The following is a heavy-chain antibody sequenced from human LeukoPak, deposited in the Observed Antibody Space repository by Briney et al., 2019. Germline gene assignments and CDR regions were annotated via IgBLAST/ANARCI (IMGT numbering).Heavy chain of an antibody. CDR2: ISGSGGST. D-gene: IGHD5-24*01. CDR3: AKKRDAFDI. CDR1: GFTFSSYA. Sequence: GGSLRLSCAASGFTFSSYAMSWVRQAPGKGLEWVSAISGSGGSTYYADSVKGRFAISRDNSKNTLYLHMNSLRADDTAVYYCAKKRDAFDIWGQGTVVTVSS. J-gene: IGHJ3*02. V-gene: IGHV3-23*01.